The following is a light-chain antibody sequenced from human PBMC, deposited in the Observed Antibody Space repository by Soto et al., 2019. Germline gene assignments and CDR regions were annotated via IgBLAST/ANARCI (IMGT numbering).Light chain of an antibody. V-gene: IGKV3-11*01. Sequence: EIVLTQSPATLSLSPGERATLSCRASQSVSSYLAWYQQKPGQAPRLLIYDASNRATGIPARFSGSGSGTDFPLPISSLEPEDFAVYYCQQRSNGPPFAFGPGTKVDIK. J-gene: IGKJ3*01. CDR1: QSVSSY. CDR2: DAS. CDR3: QQRSNGPPFA.